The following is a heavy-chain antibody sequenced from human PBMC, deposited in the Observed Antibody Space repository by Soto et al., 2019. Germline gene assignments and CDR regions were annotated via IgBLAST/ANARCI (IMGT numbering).Heavy chain of an antibody. CDR1: GFTFSSYA. Sequence: GGSLRLSCAASGFTFSSYAMSWVRQAPGKGLEWVSAISDSGGSTYYADSVKGRFTISRDNSKNTRYLQMNSRRAEDTAVYYCGKESRLVATIFGVPWGQGTLVTVSS. J-gene: IGHJ5*02. D-gene: IGHD5-12*01. V-gene: IGHV3-23*01. CDR3: GKESRLVATIFGVP. CDR2: ISDSGGST.